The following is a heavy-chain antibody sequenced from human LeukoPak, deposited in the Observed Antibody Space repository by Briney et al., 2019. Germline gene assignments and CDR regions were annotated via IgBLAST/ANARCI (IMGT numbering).Heavy chain of an antibody. CDR3: AKDLLGNRHYYFDY. J-gene: IGHJ4*02. CDR2: ISYDGSNK. CDR1: GFTFSSYG. V-gene: IGHV3-30*18. D-gene: IGHD7-27*01. Sequence: GRSLRLSCAASGFTFSSYGMHWVRQAPGKGLEWVAVISYDGSNKYYADSVKGRFTISRDNSKNTLFLQMNSLRAEDTAIYYCAKDLLGNRHYYFDYWGQGTLVTVSS.